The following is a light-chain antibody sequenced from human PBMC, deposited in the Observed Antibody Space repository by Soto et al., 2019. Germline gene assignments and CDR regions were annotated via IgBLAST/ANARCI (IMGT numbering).Light chain of an antibody. Sequence: EIVLTQSPGTLSLSPGERATLSCRASQSVSSSYLAWYQQKPGQAPRLLIYGASSRATGIPGRFSGSGSGTDFTLTISRLEPEDSAVYYCQQYDSSPLTFGGGTKVEIK. CDR2: GAS. CDR1: QSVSSSY. V-gene: IGKV3-20*01. J-gene: IGKJ4*01. CDR3: QQYDSSPLT.